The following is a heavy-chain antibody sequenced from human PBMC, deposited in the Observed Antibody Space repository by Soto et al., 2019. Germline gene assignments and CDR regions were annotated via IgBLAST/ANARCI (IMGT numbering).Heavy chain of an antibody. CDR3: ARDSTCCGLDV. CDR2: IFYNEKN. V-gene: IGHV4-59*01. CDR1: GGSMRSYY. D-gene: IGHD2-21*01. Sequence: QVELRESGPGLVKPSETLSLTCNVSGGSMRSYYWTWMRQSPGKGLEWLGNIFYNEKNNLNPSLKSRLSLSVDTSKKKFSLMLSSVTAEDTAIYYVARDSTCCGLDVWGQGTTVTVSS. J-gene: IGHJ6*02.